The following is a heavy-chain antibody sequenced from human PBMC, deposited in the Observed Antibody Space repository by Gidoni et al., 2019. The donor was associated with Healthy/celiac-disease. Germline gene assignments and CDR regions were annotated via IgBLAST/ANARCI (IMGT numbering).Heavy chain of an antibody. D-gene: IGHD2-15*01. V-gene: IGHV1-69*12. J-gene: IGHJ4*02. CDR1: GGTFSSYA. CDR3: ACSVRGVAEEESD. CDR2: LIPIFGTA. Sequence: QVQLVQSGAEVKKPGSSVKVSCKASGGTFSSYAISWVRQAPGQGLEWMGGLIPIFGTAKYAQKFQGRVTINADESTSTAYMELSSLRSEDTAVYYCACSVRGVAEEESDWGQGTLVTVSS.